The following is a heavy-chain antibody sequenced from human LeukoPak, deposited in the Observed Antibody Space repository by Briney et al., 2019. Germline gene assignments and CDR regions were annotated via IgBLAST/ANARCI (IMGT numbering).Heavy chain of an antibody. D-gene: IGHD4-17*01. V-gene: IGHV4-34*01. CDR1: GGSFSGYY. J-gene: IGHJ4*02. CDR2: INHSGST. Sequence: SETLSLTCAVYGGSFSGYYWSWIRQPPGKGLEWIGEINHSGSTNYNPSLKSRVTISVDTSKNQFSLKLSSVTAADTAVYYCARRTTVTTIFDYWGQGTLVTVSS. CDR3: ARRTTVTTIFDY.